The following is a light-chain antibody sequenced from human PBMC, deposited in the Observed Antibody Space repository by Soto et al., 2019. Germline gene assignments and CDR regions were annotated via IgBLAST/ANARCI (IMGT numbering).Light chain of an antibody. Sequence: VLTQSPVTQSLSPGERAPLSCRASQSIYINSLAWYQHKSGQAPRILIYGASSRATGIPDRFSGSGSGTDFNLTISRLETEDFAVYYCQQYGSSPRTFGQGTKVDIK. CDR2: GAS. CDR1: QSIYINS. V-gene: IGKV3-20*01. J-gene: IGKJ1*01. CDR3: QQYGSSPRT.